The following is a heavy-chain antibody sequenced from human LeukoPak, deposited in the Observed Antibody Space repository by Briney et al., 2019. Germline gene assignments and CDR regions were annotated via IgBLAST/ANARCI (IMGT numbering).Heavy chain of an antibody. CDR1: GFTFRSYE. CDR3: ARVGAYYTYSFDY. D-gene: IGHD3-3*01. Sequence: RGSLRLSCAASGFTFRSYEMNWVRQAPGKGLEWVSYISTSGSTIYYADSVKGRFTISRDNAKNSLYLQMNSLRAEDTAVYYCARVGAYYTYSFDYWGQGTLVTVSS. V-gene: IGHV3-48*03. CDR2: ISTSGSTI. J-gene: IGHJ4*02.